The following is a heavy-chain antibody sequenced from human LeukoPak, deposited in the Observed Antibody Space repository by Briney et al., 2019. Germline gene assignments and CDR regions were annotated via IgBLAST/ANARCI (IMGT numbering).Heavy chain of an antibody. CDR3: ARSNNCSGGSCYSRKAGYYYMDV. J-gene: IGHJ6*03. V-gene: IGHV3-30*04. D-gene: IGHD2-15*01. Sequence: GGSLTLSCAASGFTFSSYAMHWVRQAPGKGLEWVAVISYDGSNKYYGDSVKGRITISRDNSKKTLYLQLNSLRSEDTAVYYCARSNNCSGGSCYSRKAGYYYMDVWGKGTTVTVSS. CDR1: GFTFSSYA. CDR2: ISYDGSNK.